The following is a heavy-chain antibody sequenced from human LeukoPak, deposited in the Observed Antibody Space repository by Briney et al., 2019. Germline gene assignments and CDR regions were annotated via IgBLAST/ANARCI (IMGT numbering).Heavy chain of an antibody. CDR3: AKQMYYDFWSGYYSSD. Sequence: QAGGSLRLSCAASGFTFSSYAMSWVRQAPGKGLEWVSAISGSGGSTYYADSVKGRFTISRDNSKNTLYLQMNSLRAEDTAVYYCAKQMYYDFWSGYYSSDWGQGTLVTVSS. V-gene: IGHV3-23*01. J-gene: IGHJ4*02. CDR2: ISGSGGST. D-gene: IGHD3-3*01. CDR1: GFTFSSYA.